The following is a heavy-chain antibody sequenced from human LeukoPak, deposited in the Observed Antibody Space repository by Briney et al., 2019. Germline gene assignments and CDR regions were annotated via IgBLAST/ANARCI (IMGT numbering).Heavy chain of an antibody. CDR3: AGAYCGGDCYSGRAFDI. CDR1: GGSISSSYW. Sequence: SETLSLTCAVSGGSISSSYWWSWVRQPPGKGLEWIGEVYHSGSTNYYPSLKSRVTISIEKSKNQFSLKLSSVTAADTAVYYCAGAYCGGDCYSGRAFDIRGQGTMVTVSS. J-gene: IGHJ3*02. CDR2: VYHSGST. D-gene: IGHD2-21*02. V-gene: IGHV4-4*02.